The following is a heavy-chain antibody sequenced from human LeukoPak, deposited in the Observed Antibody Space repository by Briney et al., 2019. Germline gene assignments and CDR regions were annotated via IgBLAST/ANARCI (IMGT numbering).Heavy chain of an antibody. Sequence: GGSMRLSCAASGFTFSSYWMSWVSQAPGKGLGWEANIKQDGSEKYYVDSVKGRFTISRDNAKNSLYLQMNSLRGEDTAVYYCTTDTLRLTIVGVVNEHDYWGQGTLATVSS. J-gene: IGHJ4*02. CDR3: TTDTLRLTIVGVVNEHDY. V-gene: IGHV3-7*03. D-gene: IGHD3-3*01. CDR2: IKQDGSEK. CDR1: GFTFSSYW.